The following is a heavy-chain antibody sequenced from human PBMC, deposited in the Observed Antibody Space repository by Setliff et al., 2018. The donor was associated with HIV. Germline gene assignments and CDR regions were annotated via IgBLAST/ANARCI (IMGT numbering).Heavy chain of an antibody. D-gene: IGHD2-2*01. J-gene: IGHJ4*02. Sequence: LETLSLTCTVSGDSIISSSYNWGWIRQSPGKGLEWIGSIHYSGTTYYNPSLKSRVTISVDTTKNEFSVKLSSVTAADTTVYYCARHEGVLQEDGGFDSWGQGTPVTVSS. CDR1: GDSIISSSYN. V-gene: IGHV4-39*01. CDR3: ARHEGVLQEDGGFDS. CDR2: IHYSGTT.